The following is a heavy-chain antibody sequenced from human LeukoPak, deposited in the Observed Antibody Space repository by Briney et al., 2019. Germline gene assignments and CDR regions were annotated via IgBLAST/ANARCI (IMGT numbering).Heavy chain of an antibody. CDR2: ISVSGNT. V-gene: IGHV3-23*01. CDR1: GFTLSSYA. Sequence: TGGSLRLSCAASGFTLSSYAMSWVRQGPGKGLEWVSAISVSGNTYHADSVKGRFTISRDSSKNTLYLQMNSLRADDTAVYYCARESPYSYGSFDVEEYWGQGILVTVSS. D-gene: IGHD5-18*01. CDR3: ARESPYSYGSFDVEEY. J-gene: IGHJ4*02.